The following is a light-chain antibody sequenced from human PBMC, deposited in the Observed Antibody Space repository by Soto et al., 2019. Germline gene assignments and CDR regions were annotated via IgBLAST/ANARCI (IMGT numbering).Light chain of an antibody. CDR2: WAS. J-gene: IGKJ3*01. CDR1: QSVFHSSDKRNY. CDR3: QQYYTPAA. Sequence: DIVLTQSPDSLTVSLGERATINCKSSQSVFHSSDKRNYIAWYQKKPGQPPKLLIYWASTRESGVPVRFSGSGSGTDFTLTISSLQAEDVAVYYCQQYYTPAAFGPGTKVDSK. V-gene: IGKV4-1*01.